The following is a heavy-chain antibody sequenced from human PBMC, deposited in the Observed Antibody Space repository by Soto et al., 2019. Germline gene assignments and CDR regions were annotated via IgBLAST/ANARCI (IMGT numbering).Heavy chain of an antibody. D-gene: IGHD3-10*01. CDR1: GFTFSNAW. J-gene: IGHJ6*02. CDR3: VTSTKDLTDHYYLHGMDV. Sequence: EVQLVESGGGLAKPGGSLRLSCAASGFTFSNAWMNWVRQGPGKGLEWVGRIKSKSDGGTTDYAAPVKGRFTISRDDSRNTLYLQGSSLTTEDTALYYCVTSTKDLTDHYYLHGMDVWGQGTTVTVSS. CDR2: IKSKSDGGTT. V-gene: IGHV3-15*07.